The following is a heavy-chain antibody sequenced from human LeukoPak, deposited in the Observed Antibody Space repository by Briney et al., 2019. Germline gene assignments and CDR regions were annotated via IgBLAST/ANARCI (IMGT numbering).Heavy chain of an antibody. CDR3: TTSYNTEFDY. CDR2: IKQDGSEK. V-gene: IGHV3-7*01. Sequence: PGGSLRLSCAASGFTFSSYSMNWVRQAPGKGLEWVANIKQDGSEKHYVGSVKGRFTISRDNAKNSLYLQMNSLRAEDTAVYYCTTSYNTEFDYWGQGTLVTVSS. CDR1: GFTFSSYS. J-gene: IGHJ4*02. D-gene: IGHD1-1*01.